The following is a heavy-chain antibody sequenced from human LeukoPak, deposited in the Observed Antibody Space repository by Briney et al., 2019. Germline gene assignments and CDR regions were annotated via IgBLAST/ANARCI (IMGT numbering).Heavy chain of an antibody. Sequence: ASVKVSCKVSGYTLTELSMHWVRQAPGKGLEWMGGFDPEDGETIYAQKFQGRVTMTEDTSTDTAYMELSSLRSEDTAVYYCATDFPKYGSGSRARDYWGQGTLVTVSS. CDR3: ATDFPKYGSGSRARDY. J-gene: IGHJ4*02. V-gene: IGHV1-24*01. CDR1: GYTLTELS. CDR2: FDPEDGET. D-gene: IGHD3-10*01.